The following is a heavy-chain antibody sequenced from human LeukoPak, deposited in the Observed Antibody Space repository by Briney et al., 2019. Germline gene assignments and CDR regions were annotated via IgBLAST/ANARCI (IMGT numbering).Heavy chain of an antibody. J-gene: IGHJ4*02. CDR1: GFTFSSHA. Sequence: GGSLRLSCGASGFTFSSHAMTWVRQAPGKGLEWVSAISISGDTTYYADAVKGRFTISRDNTKNTVYLQMNSLRAEDTAVYYCANEIRPNDYWGQGTLVTVSS. CDR3: ANEIRPNDY. CDR2: ISISGDTT. V-gene: IGHV3-23*01. D-gene: IGHD4-17*01.